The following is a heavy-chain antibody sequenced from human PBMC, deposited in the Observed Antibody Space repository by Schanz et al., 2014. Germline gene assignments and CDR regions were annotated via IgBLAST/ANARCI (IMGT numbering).Heavy chain of an antibody. Sequence: QVQLVQSGAEVKKPGASVKASCKASGYTFTSYDINWVRQATGQGLEWMGWMNSKTGNTGYAQRFQGRVTMTRNTSITTAYLELSSLRSGDTAVYYCTKGRTFGRWGQGTLVTGSS. CDR1: GYTFTSYD. D-gene: IGHD3-16*01. J-gene: IGHJ4*02. CDR2: MNSKTGNT. V-gene: IGHV1-8*01. CDR3: TKGRTFGR.